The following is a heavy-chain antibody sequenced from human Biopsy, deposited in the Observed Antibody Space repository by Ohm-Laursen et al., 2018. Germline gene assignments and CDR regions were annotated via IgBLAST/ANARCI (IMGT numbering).Heavy chain of an antibody. D-gene: IGHD2-2*01. V-gene: IGHV1-8*01. CDR1: GYTFTSYD. J-gene: IGHJ4*02. CDR2: MNPNSGNT. CDR3: ARVPSTTRSRDY. Sequence: SSVKVSCKPSGYTFTSYDINWVRQATGQGLEWMGWMNPNSGNTGYAQKFQGRVTMTRNTSISTAYMELSSLRSEDTAVYYCARVPSTTRSRDYWGQGTLVTVSS.